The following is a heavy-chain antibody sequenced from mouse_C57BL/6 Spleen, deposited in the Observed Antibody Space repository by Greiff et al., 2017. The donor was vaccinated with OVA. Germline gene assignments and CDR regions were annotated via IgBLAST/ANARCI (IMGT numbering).Heavy chain of an antibody. V-gene: IGHV1-50*01. CDR2: IDPSDSYT. D-gene: IGHD3-2*02. J-gene: IGHJ2*01. CDR1: GYTFTSYW. Sequence: VQLQQSGAELVKPGASVKLSCKASGYTFTSYWMQWVKQRPGQGLEWIGEIDPSDSYTNYNQKFKGKATLTVDTSSSTAYMQLSSLTSEDSAVYYCARRGAQAVDYWGQGTTLTVSS. CDR3: ARRGAQAVDY.